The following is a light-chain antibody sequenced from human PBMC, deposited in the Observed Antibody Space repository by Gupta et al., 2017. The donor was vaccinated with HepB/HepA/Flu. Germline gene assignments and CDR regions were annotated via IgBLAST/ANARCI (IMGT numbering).Light chain of an antibody. V-gene: IGKV3-20*01. J-gene: IGKJ3*01. CDR2: GAS. CDR3: QQYGSSPLT. Sequence: IVLTQSPGTPSLSPGERATLSCRASQSVSSSYLAWYQQKSSQATRLLMYGASSRSTGIPYRLSGSGSWTDFTLTISRLEHEEFAVYYCQQYGSSPLTLGAGTKVDIK. CDR1: QSVSSSY.